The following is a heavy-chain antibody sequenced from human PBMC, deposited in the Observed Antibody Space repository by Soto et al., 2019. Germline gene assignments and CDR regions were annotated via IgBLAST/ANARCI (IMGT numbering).Heavy chain of an antibody. CDR1: GYTFSSQW. V-gene: IGHV3-74*01. CDR2: INGDGSST. CDR3: VRGAPFDY. Sequence: LRLSCAASGYTFSSQWMYWIRQVPGKGLVWVSRINGDGSSTRYADFVQGRFTISRDNAENTLYMQMNSLRAEDTAVYYCVRGAPFDYWGQGXLVTVYS. J-gene: IGHJ4*02.